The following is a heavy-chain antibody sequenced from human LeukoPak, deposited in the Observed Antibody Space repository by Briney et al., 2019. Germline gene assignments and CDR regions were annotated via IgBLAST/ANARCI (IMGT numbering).Heavy chain of an antibody. CDR1: GFNFGYYA. J-gene: IGHJ4*02. Sequence: GGSLRLACTAPGFNFGYYAMTWVRQAPGKGLEWVGFIRSKANGGTTEYAASVKGRITISRDDSKSIAFLQMNSLKTEDTAVYYCTTVGATTRPDYWSQGRLGTVSS. CDR3: TTVGATTRPDY. CDR2: IRSKANGGTT. V-gene: IGHV3-49*04. D-gene: IGHD1-26*01.